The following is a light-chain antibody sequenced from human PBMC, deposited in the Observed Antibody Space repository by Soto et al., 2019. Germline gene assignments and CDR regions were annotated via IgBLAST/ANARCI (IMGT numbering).Light chain of an antibody. Sequence: EIVLMQSPGTLSLSPGEGATLSCRASQSVNNNYLAWYQQRPGQAPTVLIFDTSRRATGVPDRFSGSGSGTDFTLCISRVEPDDFAVYYCQQYGSSQFTFGPGTIVNIK. V-gene: IGKV3-20*01. CDR3: QQYGSSQFT. CDR1: QSVNNNY. J-gene: IGKJ3*01. CDR2: DTS.